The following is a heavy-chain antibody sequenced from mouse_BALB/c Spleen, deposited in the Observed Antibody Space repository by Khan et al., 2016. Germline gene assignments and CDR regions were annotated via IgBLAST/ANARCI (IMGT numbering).Heavy chain of an antibody. Sequence: VQLQQSGAELVKPGASVKLSCTASGFNIKDTYMHWVKQRPEQGLEWIGRIDPANGNTKYDPKFQGQATITADTSSNTAYLQLSSMTSEDTAVYYCASSYYGSSYYFDYWGQGTTLTVSS. V-gene: IGHV14-3*02. CDR1: GFNIKDTY. CDR3: ASSYYGSSYYFDY. CDR2: IDPANGNT. J-gene: IGHJ2*01. D-gene: IGHD1-1*01.